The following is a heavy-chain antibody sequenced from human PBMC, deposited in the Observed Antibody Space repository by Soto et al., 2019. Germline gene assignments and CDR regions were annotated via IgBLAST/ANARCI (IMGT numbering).Heavy chain of an antibody. V-gene: IGHV3-48*01. J-gene: IGHJ4*02. Sequence: PVGSLRLSSASSGFNFSGYSMNWVRQATGKGLEWVSYISSRSSTVHYADSLKGRFTISRDNGKNSLYLQVNSLRAEDTAVYYCATGPPRGGGDSFDYWGQGTLVTVSS. CDR1: GFNFSGYS. CDR2: ISSRSSTV. D-gene: IGHD2-21*02. CDR3: ATGPPRGGGDSFDY.